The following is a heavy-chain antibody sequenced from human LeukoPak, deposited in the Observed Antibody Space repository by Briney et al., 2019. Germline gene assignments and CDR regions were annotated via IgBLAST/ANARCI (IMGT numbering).Heavy chain of an antibody. Sequence: SSETLSLTCTVSGDSTSSSTYYGGWIRQPPGKGLEWIGSIHYSGSTYYNPSLKSRVTISVDTSKNQFALKVSSVTAADTAVYYCARHQFYGSGSYYFDLWGQGTLVTVSS. V-gene: IGHV4-39*01. D-gene: IGHD3-10*01. CDR3: ARHQFYGSGSYYFDL. CDR1: GDSTSSSTYY. CDR2: IHYSGST. J-gene: IGHJ4*02.